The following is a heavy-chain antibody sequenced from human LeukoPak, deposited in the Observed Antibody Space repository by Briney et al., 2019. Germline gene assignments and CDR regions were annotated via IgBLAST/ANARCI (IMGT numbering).Heavy chain of an antibody. D-gene: IGHD3-10*02. CDR1: GFTFSSYE. CDR2: ISSSGSTI. J-gene: IGHJ6*04. CDR3: AELGITMIGGV. Sequence: GGSLRLSCVASGFTFSSYEMNWVRQAPGKGLEWVSYISSSGSTIYYADSVKGRFTISRDNAKNSLYLQMNNLRAEDTAVYYCAELGITMIGGVWGKGTTVTISS. V-gene: IGHV3-48*03.